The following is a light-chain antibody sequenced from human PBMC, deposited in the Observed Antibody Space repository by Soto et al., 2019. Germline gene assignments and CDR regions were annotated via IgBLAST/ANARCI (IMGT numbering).Light chain of an antibody. CDR3: QQYYSYLRT. Sequence: DIQMTQSPSTLSAFVGDRVTITCRASQSIGRWLAWYQQKPGKAPKLLIYAASTLQSGVPSRFSGSGSGTDFTLTISCLQSEDFATYYCQQYYSYLRTFGQGTKVDIK. J-gene: IGKJ1*01. V-gene: IGKV1-5*01. CDR2: AAS. CDR1: QSIGRW.